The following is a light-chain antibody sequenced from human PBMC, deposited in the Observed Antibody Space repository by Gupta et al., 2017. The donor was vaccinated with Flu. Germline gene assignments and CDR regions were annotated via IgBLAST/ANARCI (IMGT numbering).Light chain of an antibody. J-gene: IGLJ1*01. CDR3: QVWDSNNNHYV. V-gene: IGLV3-21*02. Sequence: SYVLTQPDSVSVTPGQAAILTCGGNRSGSRNVHWYQQKPGQAPVLVVYDNTDRPSGIPERFSGYNTGNTATLTISRVEAGDEADYYCQVWDSNNNHYVFGSGTKVTVL. CDR1: RSGSRN. CDR2: DNT.